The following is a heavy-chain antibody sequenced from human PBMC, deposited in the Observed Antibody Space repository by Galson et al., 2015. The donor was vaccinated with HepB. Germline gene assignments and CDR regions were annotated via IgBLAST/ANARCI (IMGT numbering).Heavy chain of an antibody. J-gene: IGHJ6*03. CDR1: GGTFSSYA. V-gene: IGHV1-69*13. CDR2: IIPIFGTA. CDR3: ATSKGIAARPDYYYYMDV. D-gene: IGHD6-6*01. Sequence: SVKVSCKASGGTFSSYAISWVRQAPGQGLEWMGGIIPIFGTANYAQKFQGRVTITADESTSTAYMELSSLRSEDTAVYYCATSKGIAARPDYYYYMDVWGKGTTVTVSS.